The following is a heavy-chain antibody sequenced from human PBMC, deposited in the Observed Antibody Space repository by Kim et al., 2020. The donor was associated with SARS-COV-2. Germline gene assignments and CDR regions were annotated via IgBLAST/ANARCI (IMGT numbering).Heavy chain of an antibody. V-gene: IGHV1-24*01. CDR2: FDPEDGET. CDR3: ATGGEVNSSEPIWALIDY. Sequence: ASVKVSCKVSGYTLTELSMHWVRQAPGKGLEWMGGFDPEDGETIYAQKFQGRVTMTEDTSTDTAYMELSSLRSEDTAVYYCATGGEVNSSEPIWALIDYWGQGTLVTVSS. CDR1: GYTLTELS. D-gene: IGHD3-22*01. J-gene: IGHJ4*02.